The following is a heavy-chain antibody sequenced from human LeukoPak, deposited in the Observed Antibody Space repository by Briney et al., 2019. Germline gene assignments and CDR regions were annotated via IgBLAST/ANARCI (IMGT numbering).Heavy chain of an antibody. CDR1: GFTFSTYA. D-gene: IGHD3-22*01. V-gene: IGHV3-23*01. CDR2: ISGSGGSA. Sequence: GGSLRLSCVGSGFTFSTYAMSWVRQAPGKGLEWVSGISGSGGSAYYADSVKGRFTVSRDNSKNTPYLQMNSLRAEDTAVYYCAKEDYYEISGTPDNWGQGTLVTVSS. CDR3: AKEDYYEISGTPDN. J-gene: IGHJ4*02.